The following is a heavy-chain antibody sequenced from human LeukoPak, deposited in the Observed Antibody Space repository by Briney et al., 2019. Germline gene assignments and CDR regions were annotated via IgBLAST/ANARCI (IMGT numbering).Heavy chain of an antibody. CDR3: ARDARGSGTDY. D-gene: IGHD3-10*01. V-gene: IGHV4-38-2*02. CDR1: GYSISSGYY. CDR2: IYHTEST. Sequence: SETLSLTCSVSGYSISSGYYWGWLRQPPGKGLEWIGSIYHTESTYYNPSLKSRVTMSVDTSKNQFSLKLSSVTAADTAIYYCARDARGSGTDYWGQGTLVTVSS. J-gene: IGHJ4*02.